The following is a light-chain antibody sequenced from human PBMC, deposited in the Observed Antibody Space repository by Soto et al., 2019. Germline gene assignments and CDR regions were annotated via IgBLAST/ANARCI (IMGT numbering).Light chain of an antibody. Sequence: DIVMTQSPDSLAVSLGERATINCKSSQSVLYSSNNKNYLAWYQQKPGQPPKLLIYAASTRATGIPARFSGSGSGTEFTLTITSLQSEDFAVYYCQQYNNWPPLTFGGGTKVEIK. CDR1: QSVLYSSNNKNY. CDR3: QQYNNWPPLT. J-gene: IGKJ4*01. V-gene: IGKV4-1*01. CDR2: AAS.